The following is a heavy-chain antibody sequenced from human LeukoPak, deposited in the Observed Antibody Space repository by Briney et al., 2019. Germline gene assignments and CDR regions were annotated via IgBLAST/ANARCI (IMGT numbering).Heavy chain of an antibody. V-gene: IGHV1-18*01. Sequence: PRASVKVSCKASGYTFTSYGISWVRQAPGQGLEWMGWISAYNGNTNYAQKLQGRVTMTTDTSTSTAYMELRSLRSDATAVYYCARDRTRRTYSSGWSYPLQHWGQGTLVTVSS. J-gene: IGHJ1*01. CDR2: ISAYNGNT. CDR3: ARDRTRRTYSSGWSYPLQH. D-gene: IGHD6-19*01. CDR1: GYTFTSYG.